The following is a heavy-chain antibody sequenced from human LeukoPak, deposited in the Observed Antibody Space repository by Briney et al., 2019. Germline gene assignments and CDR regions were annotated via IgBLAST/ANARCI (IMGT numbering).Heavy chain of an antibody. CDR1: GFTFSDYW. J-gene: IGHJ4*02. CDR3: AKDRADYGDYQYYFDS. D-gene: IGHD4-17*01. CDR2: IKEDGSEM. Sequence: RSGGSLRLSCTASGFTFSDYWMSWVRQSPGKGLEWVANIKEDGSEMIYVDSVKGRFTISRDNAKKSLYLQMNSLRAEDTALYYCAKDRADYGDYQYYFDSWGQGTLVTVSS. V-gene: IGHV3-7*03.